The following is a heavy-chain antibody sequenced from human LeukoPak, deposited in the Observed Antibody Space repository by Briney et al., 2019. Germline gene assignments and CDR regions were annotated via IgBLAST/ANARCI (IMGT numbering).Heavy chain of an antibody. Sequence: GGSLRLSCAAAGFTSSRSWMHWVRQAPGKGLVWVSRLNDDGSYTNYADSVKGRFTISRDNAKNTLYLQMHSLRAEDTAVYYCAREYFVGVVAANNGFDPWGQGTLVTVSS. CDR1: GFTSSRSW. J-gene: IGHJ5*02. CDR3: AREYFVGVVAANNGFDP. D-gene: IGHD2-15*01. V-gene: IGHV3-74*01. CDR2: LNDDGSYT.